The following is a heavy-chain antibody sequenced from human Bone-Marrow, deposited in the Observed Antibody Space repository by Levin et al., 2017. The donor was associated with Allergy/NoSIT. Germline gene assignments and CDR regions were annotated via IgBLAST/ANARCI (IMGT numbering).Heavy chain of an antibody. D-gene: IGHD4-17*01. V-gene: IGHV7-4-1*02. J-gene: IGHJ6*03. CDR1: GYTFTSYA. Sequence: GASVKVSCKASGYTFTSYAMNWVRQAPGQGLEWMGWINTNTGNPTYAQGFTGRFVFSLDTSVSTAYLQISSLKAEDTAVYYCAREGTTDYYYYYMDVWGKGTTVTVSS. CDR3: AREGTTDYYYYYMDV. CDR2: INTNTGNP.